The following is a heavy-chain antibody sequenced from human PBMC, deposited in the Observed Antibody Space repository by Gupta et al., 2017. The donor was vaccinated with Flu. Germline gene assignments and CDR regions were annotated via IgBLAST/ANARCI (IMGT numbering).Heavy chain of an antibody. CDR3: ARDPLPGYSSSWYSDY. V-gene: IGHV1-18*01. J-gene: IGHJ4*02. CDR2: ISTYNDNT. D-gene: IGHD6-13*01. CDR1: GYTFTSSG. Sequence: QVQLVQSGDEVKKPEASVKVSCKASGYTFTSSGISWVRQAPGQGLEWMGWISTYNDNTNYAQKFQGRVTMTTDTSTSIAYMELRSLRSDDTAVYYCARDPLPGYSSSWYSDYWGQGTLVTVSS.